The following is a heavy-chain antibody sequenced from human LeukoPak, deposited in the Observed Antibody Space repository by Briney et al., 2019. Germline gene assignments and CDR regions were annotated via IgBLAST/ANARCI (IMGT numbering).Heavy chain of an antibody. V-gene: IGHV3-7*03. CDR3: ARSSYGGSSSV. Sequence: PGGSLRLSCAVSGFTFSGFWMSWSRQAPGKGLEWVASINSDGSEGYYADVVKGRFTISRDNAKNSLYLQINSLRAEDTAVYYCARSSYGGSSSVWGQGTMVTVSS. D-gene: IGHD6-6*01. J-gene: IGHJ3*01. CDR1: GFTFSGFW. CDR2: INSDGSEG.